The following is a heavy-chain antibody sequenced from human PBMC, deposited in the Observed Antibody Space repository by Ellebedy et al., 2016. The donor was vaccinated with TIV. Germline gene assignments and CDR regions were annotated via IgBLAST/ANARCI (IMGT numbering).Heavy chain of an antibody. Sequence: GESLKISCAASGFNFSRFGMHWVRQAPGKGLEWLSLITVDGNKKYYADSVKGRFNISRDNSKNTLYLQMNSLRTEDTAVYYCAREVQPLSTKFDYWGQGTLVTVSS. J-gene: IGHJ4*02. CDR3: AREVQPLSTKFDY. CDR2: ITVDGNKK. V-gene: IGHV3-33*01. CDR1: GFNFSRFG. D-gene: IGHD5-24*01.